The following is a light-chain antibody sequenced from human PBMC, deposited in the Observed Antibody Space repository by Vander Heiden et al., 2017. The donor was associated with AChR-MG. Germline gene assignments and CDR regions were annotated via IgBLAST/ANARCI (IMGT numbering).Light chain of an antibody. J-gene: IGLJ3*02. CDR3: CSYAGTSTWV. CDR1: SSDVANYNL. Sequence: QSALTQPASVSGSPGQSITISCTVSSSDVANYNLFSWYQQHPDKAPKLMMYEVTKRPSGVSNRFSGSKSGNTASLTISGLQAEDEADYYCCSYAGTSTWVFGGGTKLTVL. V-gene: IGLV2-23*02. CDR2: EVT.